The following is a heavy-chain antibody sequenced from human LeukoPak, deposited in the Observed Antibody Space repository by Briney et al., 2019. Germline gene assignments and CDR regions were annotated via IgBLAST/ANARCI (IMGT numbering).Heavy chain of an antibody. J-gene: IGHJ5*02. Sequence: KPSETLSLPCTLSGCSISSYYWSWIRQPPGKGLEWIGYIYYSGSTHYNPSLKSRVTTSVDTSKNQFSLKLSSVTAADTAVYYCAREDYGDSKFDPWGQGTLVTVSS. CDR2: IYYSGST. V-gene: IGHV4-59*01. CDR1: GCSISSYY. D-gene: IGHD4-17*01. CDR3: AREDYGDSKFDP.